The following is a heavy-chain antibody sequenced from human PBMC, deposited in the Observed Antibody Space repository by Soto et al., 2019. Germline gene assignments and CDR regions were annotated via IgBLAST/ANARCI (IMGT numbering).Heavy chain of an antibody. D-gene: IGHD5-18*01. J-gene: IGHJ6*02. CDR1: GFTSSNYS. CDR3: AGGAMVTPYYYGLDV. Sequence: EVRLLESGGGLVQPGGSLRLYCAGSGFTSSNYSMSWVRQAPGKGLEWVSTTSGSGHYIQYRRSVKGRFTISRDNSKNTLYLQMNSLRAEDTAVYYCAGGAMVTPYYYGLDVWGQGTTVTVSS. V-gene: IGHV3-23*01. CDR2: TSGSGHYI.